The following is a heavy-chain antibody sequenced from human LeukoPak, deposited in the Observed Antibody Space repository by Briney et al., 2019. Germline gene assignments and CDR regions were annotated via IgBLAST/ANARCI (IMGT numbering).Heavy chain of an antibody. V-gene: IGHV1-2*02. CDR3: ARDPWYSISSEGYNCFDP. J-gene: IGHJ5*02. CDR2: XXXXXCGT. CDR1: YTXTRYY. Sequence: YTXTRYYMDWVRQAPGXGVEGXGXXXXXXCGTNDAQKFQGRVTMTRDTSISTAYMELIRLRSDDTAVYYCARDPWYSISSEGYNCFDPWGQGTLVTVSS. D-gene: IGHD6-6*01.